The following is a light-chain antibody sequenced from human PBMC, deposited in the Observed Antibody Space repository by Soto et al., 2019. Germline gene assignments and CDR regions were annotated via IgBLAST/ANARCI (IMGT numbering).Light chain of an antibody. J-gene: IGLJ3*02. CDR2: EVS. V-gene: IGLV2-8*01. CDR1: SSDVGGYNF. Sequence: QSALTQPPSASGSPGQSVTIACTGTSSDVGGYNFVSWYQQHPGKAPKFMIYEVSKRPSGVPDRFSGSKSGNTASLTVSGLQAEDEADYYCSSYEGGIKCVFGGGTKLTVL. CDR3: SSYEGGIKCV.